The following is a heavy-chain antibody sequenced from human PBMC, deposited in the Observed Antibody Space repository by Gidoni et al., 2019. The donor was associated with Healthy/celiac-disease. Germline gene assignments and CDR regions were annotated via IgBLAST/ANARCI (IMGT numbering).Heavy chain of an antibody. D-gene: IGHD3-16*02. V-gene: IGHV3-23*01. CDR1: GFTFSSYA. CDR2: ISGSGGST. J-gene: IGHJ4*02. Sequence: EVQLLESGGGLVQPGGSLRLSCAASGFTFSSYALSWVRQAPGKGLEWVSAISGSGGSTYYADSVKGRFTISRDNSKNTLYLQMNSLRAEDTAVYYCAKDSTFYDYVWGSYRYTPLDYWGQGTLVTVSS. CDR3: AKDSTFYDYVWGSYRYTPLDY.